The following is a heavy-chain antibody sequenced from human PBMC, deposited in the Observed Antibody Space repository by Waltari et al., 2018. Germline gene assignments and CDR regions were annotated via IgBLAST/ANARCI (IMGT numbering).Heavy chain of an antibody. Sequence: QVQLQESGPGLVKPSGTLSLTCAAFGDSMSSDDFWNWVRQSPGKGLGWIGQIRRSGRTNYNPSLASRVSVSIDTSNNQFSLKVTSATAADTAVYYCARDRGRGLYLDSWGQGTLVTVSP. CDR1: GDSMSSDDF. V-gene: IGHV4-4*02. CDR3: ARDRGRGLYLDS. D-gene: IGHD2-15*01. J-gene: IGHJ4*02. CDR2: IRRSGRT.